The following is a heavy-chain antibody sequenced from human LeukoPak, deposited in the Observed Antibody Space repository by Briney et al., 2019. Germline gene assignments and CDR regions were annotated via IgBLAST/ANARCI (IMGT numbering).Heavy chain of an antibody. J-gene: IGHJ5*02. Sequence: GGSLRLSCGASGLTFCSYAMSWGGQAPGKGPEWVSAISGSGGSTYYADSVKGRFTISRDNSKNTLYLQMNSLRAEDTAVYYCAKENWLVRGFDPWGQGTLVTVSS. CDR1: GLTFCSYA. D-gene: IGHD6-19*01. V-gene: IGHV3-23*01. CDR3: AKENWLVRGFDP. CDR2: ISGSGGST.